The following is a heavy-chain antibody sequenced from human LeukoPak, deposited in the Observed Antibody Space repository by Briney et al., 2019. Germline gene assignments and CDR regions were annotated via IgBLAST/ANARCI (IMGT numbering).Heavy chain of an antibody. Sequence: PGGSLRLSCAASGLTFNTYAMHWVRQAPGKGLEWVSSISSSSSYIYYADSVKGRFTISRDNAKNSLYLQMNSLRAEDTAVYYCARGYGGNSAYWGQGTLVTVSS. CDR2: ISSSSSYI. CDR3: ARGYGGNSAY. J-gene: IGHJ4*02. D-gene: IGHD4-23*01. V-gene: IGHV3-21*01. CDR1: GLTFNTYA.